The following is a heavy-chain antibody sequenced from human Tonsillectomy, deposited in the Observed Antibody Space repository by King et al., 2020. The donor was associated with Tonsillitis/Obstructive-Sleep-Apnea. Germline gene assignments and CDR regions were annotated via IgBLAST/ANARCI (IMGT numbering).Heavy chain of an antibody. D-gene: IGHD2-2*01. CDR1: GGSISSGGYY. J-gene: IGHJ3*02. CDR2: IYYSGST. Sequence: VQLQESGPGLVKPSQTLSLTCTVSGGSISSGGYYWSWIRQHPGKGLEWIGYIYYSGSTYYNPSLKSLVTISVDTFKNQFSLKLSSVTAADTAVYYCSRDSSIGSAFDIWGQGTMVTVSS. V-gene: IGHV4-31*01. CDR3: SRDSSIGSAFDI.